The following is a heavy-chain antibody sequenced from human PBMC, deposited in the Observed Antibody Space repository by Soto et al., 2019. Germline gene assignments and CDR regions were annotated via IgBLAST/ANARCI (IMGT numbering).Heavy chain of an antibody. D-gene: IGHD2-2*01. CDR1: GFTFSSYG. Sequence: QVQLVESGGGVVQPGRSLRLSCAASGFTFSSYGMHWVRQASGKGLEWVSVIWFDGSNKYYGDSVKGRFTISRDNSRNTLYLQMNRLRAEDTAVYYCARGPQDIVVVPSAIQYFDYWGQGALVTVSS. J-gene: IGHJ4*02. V-gene: IGHV3-33*01. CDR2: IWFDGSNK. CDR3: ARGPQDIVVVPSAIQYFDY.